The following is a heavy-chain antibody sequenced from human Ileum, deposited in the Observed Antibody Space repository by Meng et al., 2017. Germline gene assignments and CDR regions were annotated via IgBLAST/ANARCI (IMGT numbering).Heavy chain of an antibody. CDR2: IYHSGVT. CDR3: ARGVVTYYDSSTLTWFDP. CDR1: GGSIIGGQYF. J-gene: IGHJ5*02. V-gene: IGHV4-31*03. Sequence: QAERPRRGTGMGKPSGTLPLTCPVSGGSIIGGQYFWSWSRQHPEKGLEWIGYIYHSGVTYYSPSLKSRLTISVDTSKNQFSLKLSSVTAADTAIYYCARGVVTYYDSSTLTWFDPWGQGALVTVSS. D-gene: IGHD3-22*01.